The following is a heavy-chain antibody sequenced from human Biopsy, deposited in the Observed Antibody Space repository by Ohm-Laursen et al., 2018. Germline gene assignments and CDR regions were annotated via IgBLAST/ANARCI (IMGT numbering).Heavy chain of an antibody. CDR3: ARDSDFWSGYYDYQQSGMDV. Sequence: GSLRLSRTASGFTFTDYTMTWVRQAPGRGLEWVSSISSTSDYIYYADSVKGRFTISRDSAKKSLYLQMNSVRADDTAVYYCARDSDFWSGYYDYQQSGMDVWGQGTTVTVSS. CDR1: GFTFTDYT. CDR2: ISSTSDYI. D-gene: IGHD3-3*01. V-gene: IGHV3-21*01. J-gene: IGHJ6*02.